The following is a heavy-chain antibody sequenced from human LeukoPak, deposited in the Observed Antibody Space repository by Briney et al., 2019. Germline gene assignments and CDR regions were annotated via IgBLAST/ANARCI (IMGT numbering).Heavy chain of an antibody. V-gene: IGHV3-15*01. D-gene: IGHD3-3*01. J-gene: IGHJ4*02. CDR1: GFTFSNAW. Sequence: PGGSLRLSCAASGFTFSNAWMSWVRQAPGKGLEWVGRIKSKTDGGTTDYAAPVKGRFTISRDDSKNTLYLQMNSLKTEDTAVYYCTTDRAEHDFWSGFDYWGQGTLVTVSS. CDR2: IKSKTDGGTT. CDR3: TTDRAEHDFWSGFDY.